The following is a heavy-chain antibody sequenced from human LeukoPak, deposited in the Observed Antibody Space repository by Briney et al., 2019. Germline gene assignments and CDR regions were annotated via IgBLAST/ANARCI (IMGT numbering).Heavy chain of an antibody. J-gene: IGHJ3*02. CDR3: AKDGRFLEWLLIDAFDI. V-gene: IGHV3-23*01. D-gene: IGHD3-3*01. CDR2: ISGSGGST. CDR1: GFTFSSYA. Sequence: GGSLRLSCAASGFTFSSYAMSWVRQAPGKGLEWVSAISGSGGSTYYADSVKGRFTISRDNSKNTLYLQMNSLRAEDTAVYYCAKDGRFLEWLLIDAFDIWGQGTMVTVSS.